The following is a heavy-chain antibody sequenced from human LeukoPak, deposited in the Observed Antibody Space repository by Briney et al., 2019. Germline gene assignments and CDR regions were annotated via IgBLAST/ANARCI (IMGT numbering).Heavy chain of an antibody. Sequence: SETLSLTCTVSGGSISSSSYYWGWIRQPPGKGLEWIGGIYYSGSTYYNPSLKSRVTISVDTSKNQFSLKLSSVTAADTAVYYCARDTNYYDSSGYTPPLFDYWGQGTLVTVSS. CDR1: GGSISSSSYY. CDR3: ARDTNYYDSSGYTPPLFDY. D-gene: IGHD3-22*01. J-gene: IGHJ4*02. CDR2: IYYSGST. V-gene: IGHV4-39*02.